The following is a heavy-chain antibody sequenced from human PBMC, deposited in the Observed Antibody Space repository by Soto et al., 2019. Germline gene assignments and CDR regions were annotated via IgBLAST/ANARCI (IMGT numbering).Heavy chain of an antibody. J-gene: IGHJ4*02. CDR1: GFTFSSYG. V-gene: IGHV3-30*18. CDR3: AKDVGGATIFDY. CDR2: ISYDGSNK. D-gene: IGHD5-12*01. Sequence: QVQLVESGGGVVHPGRSLRLSCAASGFTFSSYGMHWVRQAPGKGLEWVAVISYDGSNKYYADSVKGRFTISRDNYKNTLYLQMSSLRAEDTAVYYCAKDVGGATIFDYWGQGTLVTVSS.